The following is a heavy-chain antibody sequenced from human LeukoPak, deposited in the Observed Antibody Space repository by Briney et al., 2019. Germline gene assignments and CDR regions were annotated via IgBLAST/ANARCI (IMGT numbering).Heavy chain of an antibody. V-gene: IGHV3-30*02. D-gene: IGHD3-22*01. CDR3: ARDSSSGYYYWFDP. CDR1: GFTFSSYG. CDR2: IRYGGSNK. Sequence: GGSLRLSCAASGFTFSSYGMHWVRQAPGKGLEWVAFIRYGGSNKYYADSVKGRFTISRDNAKNSLYLQMNSLRAEDTAVYYCARDSSSGYYYWFDPSGQGTLVTVSS. J-gene: IGHJ5*02.